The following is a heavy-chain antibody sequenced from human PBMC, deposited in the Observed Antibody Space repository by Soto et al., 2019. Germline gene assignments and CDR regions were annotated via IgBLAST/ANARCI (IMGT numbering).Heavy chain of an antibody. Sequence: QVQLQESGPGLVKPSETLSLTCTVSGNSISTYYWTWIRQPPGKGLDWIGFIYYTGTTKYNPSLKSRVTISLDTSRNQFSLRLNSLTAADTAMYYCARGGLGDDAFDVWGLGTMVTVSS. J-gene: IGHJ3*01. D-gene: IGHD3-16*01. CDR1: GNSISTYY. CDR2: IYYTGTT. V-gene: IGHV4-59*01. CDR3: ARGGLGDDAFDV.